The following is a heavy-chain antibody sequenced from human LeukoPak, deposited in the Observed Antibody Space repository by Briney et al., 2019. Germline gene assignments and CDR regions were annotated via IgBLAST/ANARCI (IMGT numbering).Heavy chain of an antibody. Sequence: SETLSLTCTVSVGSISNYYWRWIRQPPGKGLEWTGYILYSGTTNYNPSLKSRVTISVDTSKNQFSLKLSSVTAADTAVYYCARAVLGYRYAFDIWGQGTMVTVSS. V-gene: IGHV4-59*01. CDR1: VGSISNYY. J-gene: IGHJ3*02. CDR3: ARAVLGYRYAFDI. D-gene: IGHD6-13*01. CDR2: ILYSGTT.